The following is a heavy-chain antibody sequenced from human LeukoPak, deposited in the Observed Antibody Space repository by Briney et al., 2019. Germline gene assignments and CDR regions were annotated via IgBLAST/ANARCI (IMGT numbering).Heavy chain of an antibody. D-gene: IGHD3-9*01. V-gene: IGHV3-48*03. J-gene: IGHJ4*02. Sequence: GGSLRLSCAASGFTFSSYEMNWVRQAPGKGLEWVSYISSSGSTIYYADSVKGRFTISRDNSKNTLYLQMNSLRAEDTAVYYCAKDRLGGIRYPAGNFDYWGQGTLVTVSS. CDR3: AKDRLGGIRYPAGNFDY. CDR1: GFTFSSYE. CDR2: ISSSGSTI.